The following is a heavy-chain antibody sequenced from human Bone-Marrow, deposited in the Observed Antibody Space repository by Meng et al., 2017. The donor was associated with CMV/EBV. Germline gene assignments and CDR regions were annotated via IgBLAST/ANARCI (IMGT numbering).Heavy chain of an antibody. CDR3: ARAYCSSTTCYNRGYYVKGLDV. D-gene: IGHD2-2*02. J-gene: IGHJ6*02. CDR1: GGTFSSYA. V-gene: IGHV1-69*05. CDR2: IIPMFSTA. Sequence: SVKVSCKASGGTFSSYAINWVRQAPGQGLERMGGIIPMFSTADYAQKFEGRVTITTDESTSTAYMEVTSLRSEDTAVYFCARAYCSSTTCYNRGYYVKGLDVWGQGTTVTVSS.